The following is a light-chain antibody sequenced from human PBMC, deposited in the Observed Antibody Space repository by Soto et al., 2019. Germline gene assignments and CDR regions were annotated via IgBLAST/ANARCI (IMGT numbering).Light chain of an antibody. CDR2: DAS. V-gene: IGKV3-15*01. J-gene: IGKJ5*01. CDR1: QSVSSN. Sequence: EIVMTQSPASLSVSPGERATLSCRASQSVSSNLAWYQQKPGQAPRLLIYDASTRATGIPARFSGSGSGTDFTLTISSLQSEDFAVYYCQQYNNWPPITFGQGTRLEIK. CDR3: QQYNNWPPIT.